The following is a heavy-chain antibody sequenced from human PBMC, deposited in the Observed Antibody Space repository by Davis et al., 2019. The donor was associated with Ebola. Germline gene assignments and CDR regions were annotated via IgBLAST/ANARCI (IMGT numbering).Heavy chain of an antibody. CDR1: GGTFSSYA. CDR3: ARDRGSSWGIDY. D-gene: IGHD6-13*01. Sequence: AASVKVSCKASGGTFSSYAISWVRQAPGQGLEWMGGIIPIFGTANYAQKFQGRVTITADKSTSTAYMELSSLRSEDTAVYYCARDRGSSWGIDYWGQGTLVTVSS. J-gene: IGHJ4*02. V-gene: IGHV1-69*06. CDR2: IIPIFGTA.